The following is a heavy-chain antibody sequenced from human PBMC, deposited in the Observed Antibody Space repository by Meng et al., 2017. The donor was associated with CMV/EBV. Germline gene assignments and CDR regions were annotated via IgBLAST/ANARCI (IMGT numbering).Heavy chain of an antibody. Sequence: ASVTVSCKASGYTFTGYYMHWVRQAPGQGLEWMGWINPNSGGTNYAQKFQGRVTMTRDTSISTAYMELSRLRSDDTAVYYCARGNTINSGSYFYYFDYWGQGTLVTVSS. CDR2: INPNSGGT. CDR1: GYTFTGYY. D-gene: IGHD1-26*01. CDR3: ARGNTINSGSYFYYFDY. J-gene: IGHJ4*02. V-gene: IGHV1-2*02.